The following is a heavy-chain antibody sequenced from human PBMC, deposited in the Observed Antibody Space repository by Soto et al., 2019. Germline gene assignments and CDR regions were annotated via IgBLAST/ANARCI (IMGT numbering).Heavy chain of an antibody. D-gene: IGHD2-8*02. Sequence: EVQLLESGGGLVQPGGSLRLSCAASGFTFNSYAMSWVRQAPGKGLEWVSGISSSGVSTFCADSVKGRFTISRDNSKNTLYLQMNSLRAEDTAVYYCARGGLSVLYIDYWGQGALVTVSP. J-gene: IGHJ4*02. CDR2: ISSSGVST. V-gene: IGHV3-23*01. CDR1: GFTFNSYA. CDR3: ARGGLSVLYIDY.